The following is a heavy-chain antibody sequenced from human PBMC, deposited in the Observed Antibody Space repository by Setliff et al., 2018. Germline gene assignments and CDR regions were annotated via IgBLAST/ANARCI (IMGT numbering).Heavy chain of an antibody. Sequence: SETLSLTCSVSGASITDSYWNWIRQPPGKALEWIGYIHYAGTTFYNPSLKSRVTISVDTSNNHFSLKLSSVTAADTAVYYCAREPTRTGGFYYLDVWGEGTTVTVSS. CDR3: AREPTRTGGFYYLDV. CDR2: IHYAGTT. CDR1: GASITDSY. V-gene: IGHV4-4*08. J-gene: IGHJ6*03. D-gene: IGHD2-2*01.